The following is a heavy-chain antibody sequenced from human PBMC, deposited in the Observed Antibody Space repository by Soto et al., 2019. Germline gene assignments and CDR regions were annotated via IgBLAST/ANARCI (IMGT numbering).Heavy chain of an antibody. CDR2: ISAGGSDT. CDR3: ARVPIWCGSSSCYTEGFDS. V-gene: IGHV3-23*01. Sequence: EVQLLDSGGGWVQPGGSLRLSCVASGFVFSDYAMSWVRQAPGKGLEWVSAISAGGSDTYYADSVKGRFTVSRVNSKNTRYLQMNTLRAEDTAIYYCARVPIWCGSSSCYTEGFDSWGQGTLVNVSS. D-gene: IGHD2-2*01. J-gene: IGHJ4*02. CDR1: GFVFSDYA.